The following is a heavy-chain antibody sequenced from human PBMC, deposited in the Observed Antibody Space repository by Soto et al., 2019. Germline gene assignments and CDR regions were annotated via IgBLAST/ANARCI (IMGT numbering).Heavy chain of an antibody. Sequence: PGESLKISCKGSGYSFTSYWISWVRQMPGKGLEWMGRIDPSDSYTNYSPSFQGHVTISADKSISTAYLQWSSLKASDTAMYYCARHSPNYDDSSGFNDAFDIWGQGTMVTVSS. CDR1: GYSFTSYW. CDR3: ARHSPNYDDSSGFNDAFDI. D-gene: IGHD3-22*01. V-gene: IGHV5-10-1*01. CDR2: IDPSDSYT. J-gene: IGHJ3*02.